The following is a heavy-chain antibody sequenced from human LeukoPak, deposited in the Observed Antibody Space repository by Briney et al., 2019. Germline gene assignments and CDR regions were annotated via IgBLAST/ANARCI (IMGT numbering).Heavy chain of an antibody. D-gene: IGHD5-18*01. V-gene: IGHV3-7*04. J-gene: IGHJ4*02. Sequence: PGGSLRLSCAASGFTFSSYWMSWVRQAPGKGLEWVANIKQDGSEKYYVDSVKGRFTFSRDNAKNSLYLKMNSLRAEDTAVYYCARGGDTAMAYFDYWGQGPLITVSS. CDR3: ARGGDTAMAYFDY. CDR2: IKQDGSEK. CDR1: GFTFSSYW.